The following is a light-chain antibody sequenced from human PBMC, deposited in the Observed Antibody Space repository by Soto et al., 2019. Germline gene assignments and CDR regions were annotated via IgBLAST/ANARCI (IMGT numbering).Light chain of an antibody. CDR3: SSYTTPSTLV. Sequence: QSALTQPASVSGAPGQSITIACTGTNRDVGSYNLVYWYQQRPGEAPKLIISDDSNRPSGISYRFAGSKSGNTASLTISGLDAEDEADYYRSSYTTPSTLVFGGGTKLTVL. CDR1: NRDVGSYNL. CDR2: DDS. V-gene: IGLV2-14*03. J-gene: IGLJ3*02.